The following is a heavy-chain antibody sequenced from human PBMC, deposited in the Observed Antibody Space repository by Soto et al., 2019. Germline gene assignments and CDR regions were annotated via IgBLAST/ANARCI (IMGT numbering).Heavy chain of an antibody. J-gene: IGHJ6*03. V-gene: IGHV4-30-2*01. CDR3: ARAVFSSILYIDF. CDR2: IYPSGAA. Sequence: SETLSLTCGISGDSISSRGYTWTWIRQPPGKGLEWIGYIYPSGAAYYNPSLKRRVTISLETSKNRFSLNVKSATAADTSVYYCARAVFSSILYIDFWGQGTTVTVSS. D-gene: IGHD3-10*01. CDR1: GDSISSRGYT.